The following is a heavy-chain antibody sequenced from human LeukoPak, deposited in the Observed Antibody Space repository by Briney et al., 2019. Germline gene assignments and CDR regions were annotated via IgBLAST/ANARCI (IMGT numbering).Heavy chain of an antibody. Sequence: SVKVSCKASGGTFSIYAISWVRQAPGQGLEWMGGIIPIFGTANYAQKFQGRVTITADESTSTAYVELNSLTSEDTAVYYCAREGGSSNAFDIWGQGTMVTVSS. J-gene: IGHJ3*02. D-gene: IGHD6-6*01. CDR1: GGTFSIYA. V-gene: IGHV1-69*13. CDR2: IIPIFGTA. CDR3: AREGGSSNAFDI.